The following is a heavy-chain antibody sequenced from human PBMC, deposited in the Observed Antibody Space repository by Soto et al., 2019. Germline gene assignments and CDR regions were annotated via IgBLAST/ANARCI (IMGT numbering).Heavy chain of an antibody. Sequence: GESLKISCKGSGYTFTNYWIGWVRQMPGKGPEWMGIIYPGDSDTKYDPSFQGQVTISADKSITTTYLQWSSLKASDTAIYYCAASIFYYGMDVWGQGTTVTVSS. CDR2: IYPGDSDT. CDR1: GYTFTNYW. CDR3: AASIFYYGMDV. J-gene: IGHJ6*02. V-gene: IGHV5-51*01.